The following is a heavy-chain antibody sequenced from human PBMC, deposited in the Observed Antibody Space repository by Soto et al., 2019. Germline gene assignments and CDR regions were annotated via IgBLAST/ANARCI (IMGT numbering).Heavy chain of an antibody. D-gene: IGHD6-19*01. V-gene: IGHV1-69*06. Sequence: QVQLVQSGAEVQKPGSSVKVSCKASGGTFSSYAISWVRQAPGQGLEWMGGIIPIFGTANYAQKFQGRVTITADKSTSTAYMELSSLRSEDTAVYYCARGGLTYSSGWYNWFDPWGQGTLVTVSS. J-gene: IGHJ5*02. CDR1: GGTFSSYA. CDR2: IIPIFGTA. CDR3: ARGGLTYSSGWYNWFDP.